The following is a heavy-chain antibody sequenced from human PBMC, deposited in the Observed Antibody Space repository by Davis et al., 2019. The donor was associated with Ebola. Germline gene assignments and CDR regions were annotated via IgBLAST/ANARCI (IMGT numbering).Heavy chain of an antibody. CDR2: INPSGGST. CDR3: ATSAHYYDNNGYFTM. D-gene: IGHD3-22*01. Sequence: ASVKVSCKASGYTFTGYYMHWVRQAPGQGPEWMGIINPSGGSTSYAQKFQGRVTMTRDTSISTAYMELNNLAFDDTAVYYCATSAHYYDNNGYFTMWGQGTLVTVS. J-gene: IGHJ4*02. V-gene: IGHV1-46*01. CDR1: GYTFTGYY.